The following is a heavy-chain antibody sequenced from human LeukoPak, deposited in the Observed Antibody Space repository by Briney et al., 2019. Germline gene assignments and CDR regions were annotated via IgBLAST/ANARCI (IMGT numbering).Heavy chain of an antibody. V-gene: IGHV3-20*04. J-gene: IGHJ4*02. CDR1: GFTFADYG. D-gene: IGHD6-13*01. Sequence: GGSLRLSCEDSGFTFADYGLSWVRQAPGKRPQWVAGINWSGDNTFYADSVKGRFTISRDNTKKTLYLQMDNLRGDDTATYYCARDLSSNWSNLGYWGQGTLVTVSS. CDR2: INWSGDNT. CDR3: ARDLSSNWSNLGY.